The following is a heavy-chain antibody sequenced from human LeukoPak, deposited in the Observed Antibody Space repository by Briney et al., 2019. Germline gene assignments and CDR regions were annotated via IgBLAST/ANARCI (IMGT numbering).Heavy chain of an antibody. V-gene: IGHV4-59*01. D-gene: IGHD2-21*02. CDR1: GGSFSSFY. Sequence: KSSETLSLTCTVSGGSFSSFYWSWIRQPPGRGLEWIGYIYYSGSTNYNPSLKSRVTISVDTSKNQLSLKMSSVTAADSAVYYCARVSGPHIVVVTAKYYFDYWGQGTLVTVSS. CDR3: ARVSGPHIVVVTAKYYFDY. J-gene: IGHJ4*02. CDR2: IYYSGST.